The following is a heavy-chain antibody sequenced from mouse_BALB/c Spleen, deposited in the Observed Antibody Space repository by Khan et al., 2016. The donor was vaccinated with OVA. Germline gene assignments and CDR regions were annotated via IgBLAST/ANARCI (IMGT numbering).Heavy chain of an antibody. J-gene: IGHJ3*01. V-gene: IGHV9-1*02. Sequence: QIQLVQSGPELKKPGETVKISCETSGYTFTNYGMNWVKQAPGKGLKWMGWINTNTGESIYADDFKGRFAFSLETSASTAFLHITNLKTVAMATFFCARGLNYYRSWVAYWGQGTLVTVSA. CDR1: GYTFTNYG. CDR2: INTNTGES. D-gene: IGHD1-1*01. CDR3: ARGLNYYRSWVAY.